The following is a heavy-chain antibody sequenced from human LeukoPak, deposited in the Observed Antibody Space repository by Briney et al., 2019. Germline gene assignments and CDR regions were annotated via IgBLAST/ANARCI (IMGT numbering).Heavy chain of an antibody. CDR1: GGTFSSYA. J-gene: IGHJ4*02. V-gene: IGHV1-69*04. D-gene: IGHD3-22*01. CDR3: ATDGGYYDSSGYYCFGY. CDR2: IIPIFGIA. Sequence: SVKVSCKASGGTFSSYAISWVRQAPGQGLEWMGRIIPIFGIANYAQKFQGRVTITADKSTSTAYMELSSLRSEDTAVYYCATDGGYYDSSGYYCFGYWGQGTLVTVSS.